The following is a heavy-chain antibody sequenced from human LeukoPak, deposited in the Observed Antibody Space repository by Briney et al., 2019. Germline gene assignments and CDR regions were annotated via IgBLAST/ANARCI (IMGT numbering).Heavy chain of an antibody. CDR2: INHSGST. D-gene: IGHD3-9*01. J-gene: IGHJ4*02. V-gene: IGHV4-34*01. CDR3: ARGPRAGYYNSGYFDY. CDR1: GGSFSGYY. Sequence: SETLSLTCAVYGGSFSGYYWSWIRQPPGKGLEWIGEINHSGSTNYNPSLKSRVTISVDTSKNLFSLKLSSVTAADTAVYYCARGPRAGYYNSGYFDYWGQGTLVTVSS.